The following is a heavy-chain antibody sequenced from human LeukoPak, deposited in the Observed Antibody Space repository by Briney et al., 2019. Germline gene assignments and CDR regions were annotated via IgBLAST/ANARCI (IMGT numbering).Heavy chain of an antibody. J-gene: IGHJ6*03. CDR3: ARGGYYDFWSSYYQIYYYYYMDV. CDR1: GFTFSSYW. V-gene: IGHV3-74*01. CDR2: INSDGSST. D-gene: IGHD3-3*01. Sequence: GGSLRLSCAASGFTFSSYWMHWVRQAPGKGLVWVSRINSDGSSTSYADSVKGRFTISRDNAKNTLYLQMNSLRAEDTAVYYCARGGYYDFWSSYYQIYYYYYMDVWGKGTTVTVSS.